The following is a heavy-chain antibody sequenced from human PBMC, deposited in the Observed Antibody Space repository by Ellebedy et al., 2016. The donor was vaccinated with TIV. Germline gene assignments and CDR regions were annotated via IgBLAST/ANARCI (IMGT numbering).Heavy chain of an antibody. Sequence: PGGSLRLSCAASGFTFNAYGMHWVRQAPGKGLEWVSLILYDGVNDYYADSVKGRFTVSRDNSENTLFLQIDNLRVEDTAVYYCARDGRPRDSYSGMDVWGQGTTVIVS. J-gene: IGHJ6*02. CDR1: GFTFNAYG. CDR2: ILYDGVND. V-gene: IGHV3-33*05. CDR3: ARDGRPRDSYSGMDV. D-gene: IGHD3/OR15-3a*01.